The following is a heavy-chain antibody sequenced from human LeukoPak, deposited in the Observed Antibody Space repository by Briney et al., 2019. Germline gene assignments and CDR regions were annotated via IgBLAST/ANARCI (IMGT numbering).Heavy chain of an antibody. CDR3: ARECIDGYYESSGYDL. Sequence: GGSLRLSCAASGFSLSGYWMTWVRQAPGKGLEWVANIKDDGSRKHDVDSARGRFTISRDNAKNSLYLDMNSLRAEDTAVYYCARECIDGYYESSGYDLWGQELWSPSPQ. V-gene: IGHV3-7*01. J-gene: IGHJ4*02. CDR2: IKDDGSRK. D-gene: IGHD3-22*01. CDR1: GFSLSGYW.